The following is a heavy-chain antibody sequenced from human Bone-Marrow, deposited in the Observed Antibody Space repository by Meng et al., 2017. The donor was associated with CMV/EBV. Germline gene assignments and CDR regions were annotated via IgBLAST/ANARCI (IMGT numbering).Heavy chain of an antibody. J-gene: IGHJ6*02. D-gene: IGHD2-2*01. V-gene: IGHV1-69*05. CDR3: ARGAIVVVPAARYAAGMDV. CDR1: GGTFSSYA. Sequence: SVKVSCKGSGGTFSSYAISWVRQAPGQGLEWMGGIIPIFGTANYAQKFQGRVTITTDESTSTAYMELSSLRSEDTAVYYCARGAIVVVPAARYAAGMDVWGQGTTVTVSS. CDR2: IIPIFGTA.